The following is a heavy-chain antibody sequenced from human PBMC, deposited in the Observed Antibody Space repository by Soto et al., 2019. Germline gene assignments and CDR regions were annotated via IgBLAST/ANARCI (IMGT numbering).Heavy chain of an antibody. CDR1: GFTFSSYS. J-gene: IGHJ4*02. Sequence: GSLRLSCAASGFTFSSYSMNWVRQAPGKGLEWVSSISSSSSYIYYADSVKGRFTISRDNAKNSLYLQMNSLRAEDTAVYYCARDLGRSYYEYYFDYWGQGTLVTVSS. D-gene: IGHD1-26*01. CDR3: ARDLGRSYYEYYFDY. CDR2: ISSSSSYI. V-gene: IGHV3-21*01.